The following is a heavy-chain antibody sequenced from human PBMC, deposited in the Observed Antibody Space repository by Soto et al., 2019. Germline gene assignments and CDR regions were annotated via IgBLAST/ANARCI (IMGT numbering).Heavy chain of an antibody. Sequence: ASVKVSCKASGYTFTRQGINWVRQGPGQGLEWMGWISVYNDNTNYAQKLQGRVSLTADTTTSTAYMELRGLRSDDTAIYYCATASGSYRPLNYWGQGTLVTVSS. D-gene: IGHD1-26*01. J-gene: IGHJ4*02. CDR2: ISVYNDNT. CDR3: ATASGSYRPLNY. V-gene: IGHV1-18*01. CDR1: GYTFTRQG.